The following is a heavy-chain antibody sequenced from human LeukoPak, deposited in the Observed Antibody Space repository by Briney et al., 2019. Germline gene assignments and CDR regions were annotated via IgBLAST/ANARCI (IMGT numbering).Heavy chain of an antibody. CDR3: AKVKIVVVVAAFDY. J-gene: IGHJ4*02. CDR2: ISGSGGST. CDR1: GFTFSSYA. V-gene: IGHV3-23*01. D-gene: IGHD2-15*01. Sequence: GGSLRLSCAASGFTFSSYAMSWVRQAPGKGLEWVSAISGSGGSTYYADSVKGRFTISRDDSKNTLYLRMNSLRAEDTAVYYCAKVKIVVVVAAFDYWGQGTLVTVSS.